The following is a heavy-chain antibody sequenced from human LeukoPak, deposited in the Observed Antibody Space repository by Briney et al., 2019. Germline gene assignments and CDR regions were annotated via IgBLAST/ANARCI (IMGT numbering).Heavy chain of an antibody. D-gene: IGHD6-19*01. J-gene: IGHJ4*02. CDR3: ARGGTSGWYY. CDR1: GGSLSSGTYY. V-gene: IGHV4-61*02. CDR2: VYTSGNT. Sequence: SQTLSLTCTVSGGSLSSGTYYWSWIRQPAGKGLEWIGRVYTSGNTDYNPSLKSRVTISVDTSKNQFSLKLSSVTAADTAVYYCARGGTSGWYYWGQGTLVTVSS.